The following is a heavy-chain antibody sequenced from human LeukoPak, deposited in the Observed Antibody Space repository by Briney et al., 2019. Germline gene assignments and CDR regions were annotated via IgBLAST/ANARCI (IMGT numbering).Heavy chain of an antibody. CDR1: GGSISSFY. V-gene: IGHV4-59*01. Sequence: SETLSLTCTVSGGSISSFYWSWIRQPPGKGLEWIGYINYSGSTNYNPSVKSRVTLSVDTSKNQISLKLSSVTAADTAVYYCARDRGSSWPSDAFDIWGQGTTVTVSS. D-gene: IGHD6-13*01. CDR3: ARDRGSSWPSDAFDI. CDR2: INYSGST. J-gene: IGHJ3*02.